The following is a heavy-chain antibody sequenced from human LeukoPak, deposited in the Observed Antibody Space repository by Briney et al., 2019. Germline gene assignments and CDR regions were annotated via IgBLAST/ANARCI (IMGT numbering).Heavy chain of an antibody. Sequence: GGSLRLSCAASGFTFNTYSMNWVRQAPGKGLEWVSSISSSSGYIYYAASVKGRFTISRDNAKNSLYLQMNSLRGEDTAVYYCVRADSFDYWGRGTLVTVSS. CDR2: ISSSSGYI. J-gene: IGHJ4*01. CDR1: GFTFNTYS. CDR3: VRADSFDY. V-gene: IGHV3-21*01.